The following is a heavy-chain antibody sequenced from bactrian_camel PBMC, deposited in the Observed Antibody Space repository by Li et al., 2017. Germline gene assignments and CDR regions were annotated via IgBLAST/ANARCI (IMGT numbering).Heavy chain of an antibody. D-gene: IGHD1*01. J-gene: IGHJ4*01. CDR2: IQSDGTT. CDR3: TVLTY. V-gene: IGHV3S9*01. CDR1: GYPYNTYC. Sequence: HVQLVESGGGSVQAGGPLRLSCEVSGYPYNTYCMAWFRQAPGKGRQGVACIQSDGTTSYAESVRGRFTISKDNAKNILYLEMNSLKSEDTALYYCTVLTYWGQGTQVTVS.